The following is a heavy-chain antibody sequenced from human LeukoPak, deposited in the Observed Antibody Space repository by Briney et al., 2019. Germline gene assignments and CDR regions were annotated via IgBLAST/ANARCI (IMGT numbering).Heavy chain of an antibody. J-gene: IGHJ4*02. CDR3: ASPWGYGSGI. CDR1: GFTVSNKY. D-gene: IGHD3-10*01. Sequence: PGGSLRLSCVASGFTVSNKYMSWVRQAPGKGLEWIGEINHSGSTNYNPSLKSRVTISVDTSKKQFSLKLSSVTAADTAMYYCASPWGYGSGIWGQGTLVTVSS. V-gene: IGHV4-34*01. CDR2: INHSGST.